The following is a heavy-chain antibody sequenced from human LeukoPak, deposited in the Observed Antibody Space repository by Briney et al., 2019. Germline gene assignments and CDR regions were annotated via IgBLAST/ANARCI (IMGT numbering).Heavy chain of an antibody. CDR1: GFTFSSYS. J-gene: IGHJ4*02. D-gene: IGHD4-23*01. CDR3: AKDPGSTVVTPVLDY. Sequence: GGSLRLSCAASGFTFSSYSMNWVRQAPGKGLEWVSYISSSSSTIYYADSVKGRFTISRDNAKNSLYLQMNSLRAEDTAVYYCAKDPGSTVVTPVLDYWGQGTLVTVSS. V-gene: IGHV3-48*01. CDR2: ISSSSSTI.